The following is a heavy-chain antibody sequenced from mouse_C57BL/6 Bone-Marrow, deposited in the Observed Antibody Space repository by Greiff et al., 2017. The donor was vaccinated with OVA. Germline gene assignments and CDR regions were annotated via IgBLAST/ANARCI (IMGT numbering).Heavy chain of an antibody. CDR1: GFTFSDYY. J-gene: IGHJ2*01. V-gene: IGHV5-16*01. Sequence: EVQLVESEGGLVQPGSSMKLSCTASGFTFSDYYMAWVRQVPEKGLEWVANINYDGSSTYYLDSLKSRFIISRDNAKNILYLQMSSLKSEDTATYYCARDITHGSLMGYFDYWGQGTTLTVSS. CDR2: INYDGSST. D-gene: IGHD1-1*01. CDR3: ARDITHGSLMGYFDY.